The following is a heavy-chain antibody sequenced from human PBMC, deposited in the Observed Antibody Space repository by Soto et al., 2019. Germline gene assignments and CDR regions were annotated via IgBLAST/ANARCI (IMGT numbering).Heavy chain of an antibody. V-gene: IGHV3-23*01. Sequence: EVQLLESGGGLVQPGGSLGLSCAASGFTFSSYAMSWVRQAPGKGLEWVSAISGSGGSTYYADSVKGRFTISRDNSKNTLYLQMNSLRAEDTAVYYCAKDPNYDFWSDYMDVWGKGTTVTVSS. CDR1: GFTFSSYA. J-gene: IGHJ6*03. CDR2: ISGSGGST. D-gene: IGHD3-3*01. CDR3: AKDPNYDFWSDYMDV.